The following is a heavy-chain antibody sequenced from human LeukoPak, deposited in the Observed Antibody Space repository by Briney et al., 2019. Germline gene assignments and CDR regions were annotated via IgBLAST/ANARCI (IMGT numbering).Heavy chain of an antibody. Sequence: PSETLSLTCTVSGGSISSSNYYWSWIRQPAGKGLEWIGRIYTSGTTNYNPSLKSRVTISIDTSKNQFSLKLSSVTAADTAVYYCARGLWFGDENPPYFDYWGQGTLVTVSS. CDR2: IYTSGTT. D-gene: IGHD3-10*01. CDR3: ARGLWFGDENPPYFDY. J-gene: IGHJ4*02. CDR1: GGSISSSNYY. V-gene: IGHV4-61*02.